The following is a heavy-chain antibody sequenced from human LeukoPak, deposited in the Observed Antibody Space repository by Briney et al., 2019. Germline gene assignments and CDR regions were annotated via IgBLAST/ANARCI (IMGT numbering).Heavy chain of an antibody. D-gene: IGHD1-1*01. Sequence: PGGSLRLSCAASGFTFSDNYMTWVRQAPGKGLEWLSYISGNGGVIQYADSVKGRFTISRDNAKNLLYLRMDSLRVEDTAIYYCARDPRTVRIWGQGTLVTVSS. CDR2: ISGNGGVI. CDR3: ARDPRTVRI. V-gene: IGHV3-11*04. CDR1: GFTFSDNY. J-gene: IGHJ4*02.